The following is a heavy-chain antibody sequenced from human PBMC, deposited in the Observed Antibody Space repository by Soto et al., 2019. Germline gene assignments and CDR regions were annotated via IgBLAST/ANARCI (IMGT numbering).Heavy chain of an antibody. CDR3: ARGYGYFRQ. D-gene: IGHD3-22*01. CDR1: GGSFTGYV. Sequence: SETLSLTCDVSGGSFTGYVCNWIRQSPGKGLEWIGEISYSGRTSYNPSLKPQVTVSVDTARTQFSLNLTSVTDADTAFYYCARGYGYFRQWGQGVLVTVSS. CDR2: ISYSGRT. J-gene: IGHJ4*02. V-gene: IGHV4-34*01.